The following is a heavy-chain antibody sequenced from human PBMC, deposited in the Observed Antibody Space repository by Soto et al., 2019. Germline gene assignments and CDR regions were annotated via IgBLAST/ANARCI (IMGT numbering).Heavy chain of an antibody. CDR1: GGSFSGYY. Sequence: QVQLQQWGAGPLRPLETLSLTCGVSGGSFSGYYWAWIRQSPGQGLEWIGEINDRGSINYNPSLKSRVSISADTSKNPYSRNLASVTAAGTAVYYCARESHDILTGPPWVWYFDLWGRGTLVTVSS. V-gene: IGHV4-34*01. CDR3: ARESHDILTGPPWVWYFDL. CDR2: INDRGSI. D-gene: IGHD3-9*01. J-gene: IGHJ2*01.